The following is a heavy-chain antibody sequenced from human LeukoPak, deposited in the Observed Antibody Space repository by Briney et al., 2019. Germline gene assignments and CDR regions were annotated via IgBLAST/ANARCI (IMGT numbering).Heavy chain of an antibody. D-gene: IGHD5-18*01. Sequence: SETLSLTCTVSGGSISSYYCSWIRQPPGKGLEWIGYIYYSGSTHYNPSLKSRVTISVDTSKNQFSLKLSSVTAADTAVYYCARTEESGYSYRYFGYYYYMDVWGKGTTVTVSS. V-gene: IGHV4-59*01. J-gene: IGHJ6*03. CDR1: GGSISSYY. CDR2: IYYSGST. CDR3: ARTEESGYSYRYFGYYYYMDV.